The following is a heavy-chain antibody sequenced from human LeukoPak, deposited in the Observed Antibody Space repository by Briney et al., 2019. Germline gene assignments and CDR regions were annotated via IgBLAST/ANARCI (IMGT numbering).Heavy chain of an antibody. J-gene: IGHJ4*02. CDR1: GFTVSSNY. V-gene: IGHV3-53*01. D-gene: IGHD6-13*01. CDR3: ARSIAAVGPFDY. Sequence: GGSLRLSCAASGFTVSSNYMSWVRQAPGKGLEWVSVIYSGGSTYYADSVKGRFTISRDNSKNTLYLQMKSLRAEDTAVYYCARSIAAVGPFDYGGQGTLVTVSS. CDR2: IYSGGST.